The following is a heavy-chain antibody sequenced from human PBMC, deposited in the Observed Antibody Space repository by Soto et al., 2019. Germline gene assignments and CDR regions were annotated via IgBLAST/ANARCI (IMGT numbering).Heavy chain of an antibody. CDR1: GFTFSDHY. V-gene: IGHV3-72*01. CDR2: IRNKRYDYTT. J-gene: IGHJ4*01. CDR3: ATSRRTNNGSGFDY. D-gene: IGHD2-2*01. Sequence: EVQLLESGGGLVQPGGSLRLSCAASGFTFSDHYMDWVRQAPGKGLEWVGRIRNKRYDYTTAYAASVKGRFTISKDESQCSVFLQTNSPRTEDTAVYYRATSRRTNNGSGFDYWGHGPLVSVS.